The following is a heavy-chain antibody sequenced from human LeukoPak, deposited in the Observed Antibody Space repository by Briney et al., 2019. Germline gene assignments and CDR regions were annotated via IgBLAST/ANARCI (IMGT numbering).Heavy chain of an antibody. CDR2: IYTSGST. CDR3: ARDYSGDSWFDP. V-gene: IGHV4-4*07. D-gene: IGHD2-21*02. J-gene: IGHJ5*02. CDR1: GGSIADYY. Sequence: PSETLSLTXIVSGGSIADYYWSWIRQAAGKGLEWLGRIYTSGSTKYNPSLKSRVTISVDTSKNQFSLKVTSVTAADTAVYYCARDYSGDSWFDPWGQGTLVTVSS.